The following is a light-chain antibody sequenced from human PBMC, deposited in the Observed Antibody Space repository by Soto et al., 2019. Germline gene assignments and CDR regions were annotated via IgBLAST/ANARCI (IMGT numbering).Light chain of an antibody. V-gene: IGKV3-20*01. CDR2: GAS. CDR3: QQYGSSPPRT. Sequence: EILLTQSPGILSLSPGERASLSCGASQSITSSLLAWYQQKPGQAPRLLIYGASSRATGIPDRFSGSGSGTDFTLTISRLETEDFAVYYCQQYGSSPPRTFGQGTKVDIK. CDR1: QSITSSL. J-gene: IGKJ1*01.